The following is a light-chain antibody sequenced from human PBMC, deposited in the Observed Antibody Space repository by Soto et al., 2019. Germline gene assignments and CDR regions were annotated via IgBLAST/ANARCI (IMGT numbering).Light chain of an antibody. CDR2: DIS. Sequence: EFVLTQSPATLSLSPGERAILYCRASQSVAGSLAWYQQKPGQAPRLLISDISTRAAAIPARFSGSGSGTDFTLTVSSLEPEDFALYYCQQRSNRITFGQGPLLEIK. CDR3: QQRSNRIT. V-gene: IGKV3-11*01. CDR1: QSVAGS. J-gene: IGKJ5*01.